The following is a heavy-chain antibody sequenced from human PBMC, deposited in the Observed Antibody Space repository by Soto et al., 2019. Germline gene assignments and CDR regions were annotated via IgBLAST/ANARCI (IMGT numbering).Heavy chain of an antibody. D-gene: IGHD2-2*01. CDR1: GFSLSDYY. CDR3: ARGVPVYYYGMDV. V-gene: IGHV3-74*01. Sequence: GGSLRLSCAASGFSLSDYYMSWIRQAPGKGLEWVSRINSDGSSTSYADSVKGRFTISRDNAKNTLYLQMNSLRAEDTAVYYCARGVPVYYYGMDVWGQGTTVTVSS. J-gene: IGHJ6*02. CDR2: INSDGSST.